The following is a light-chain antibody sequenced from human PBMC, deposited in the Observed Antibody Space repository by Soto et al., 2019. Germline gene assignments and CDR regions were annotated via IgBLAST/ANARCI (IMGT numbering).Light chain of an antibody. J-gene: IGKJ4*01. CDR2: GVS. V-gene: IGKV3-15*01. CDR3: QHYNNLPLT. CDR1: QSVRSD. Sequence: EIVMTQSPATLSVSPGEGATLSCRASQSVRSDLAWYQHKPGLAPRLLIYGVSTRATGIPVRFSGSGSGTEFTLSISSLQSEDSAIYYCQHYNNLPLTFGGGPRWTSN.